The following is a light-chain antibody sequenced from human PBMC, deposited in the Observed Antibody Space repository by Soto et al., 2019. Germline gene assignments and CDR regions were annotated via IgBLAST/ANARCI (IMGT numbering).Light chain of an antibody. CDR1: SSDVGGYNY. V-gene: IGLV2-8*01. J-gene: IGLJ1*01. CDR3: SSFTGASTI. Sequence: LTQPPSASGSPGQSVTISCTGTSSDVGGYNYVSWYQQHPGKAPKLVIYEVTKRPSGVPDRFSGSKSGNTASLTVSGPQAEDEADYYCSSFTGASTIFGTGTKVTVL. CDR2: EVT.